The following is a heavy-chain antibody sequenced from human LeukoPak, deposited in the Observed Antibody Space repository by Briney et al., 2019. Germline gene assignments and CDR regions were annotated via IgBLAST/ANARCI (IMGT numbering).Heavy chain of an antibody. CDR3: ATSKDTASGPY. D-gene: IGHD5-18*01. Sequence: GGSLRLSCAASGFTFTSYWMTWVRQAPGKGLEWVGNIRQDGGATYYGASVHGRFTISRDNAKNSLYLQMNSLRAEDTAMYYCATSKDTASGPYWGLGILVTVSS. J-gene: IGHJ4*02. CDR1: GFTFTSYW. V-gene: IGHV3-7*01. CDR2: IRQDGGAT.